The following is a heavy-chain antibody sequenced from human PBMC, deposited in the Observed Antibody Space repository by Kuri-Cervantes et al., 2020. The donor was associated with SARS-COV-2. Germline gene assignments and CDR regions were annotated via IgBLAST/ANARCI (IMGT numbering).Heavy chain of an antibody. CDR3: ARGSYDSSGYYFEDY. V-gene: IGHV4-59*01. J-gene: IGHJ4*02. CDR1: GGSISSYY. Sequence: GSLRLSCTVSGGSISSYYWSWIRQPPGKGLEWIGYIYYSGSTNYNPSLKSRVTISVDTPKNQFSLKVTSVTAADTAVYYCARGSYDSSGYYFEDYWGQGTLVTVSS. D-gene: IGHD3-22*01. CDR2: IYYSGST.